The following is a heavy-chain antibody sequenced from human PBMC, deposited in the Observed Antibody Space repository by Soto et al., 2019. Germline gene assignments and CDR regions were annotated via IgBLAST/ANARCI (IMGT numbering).Heavy chain of an antibody. Sequence: XSVKVACNASGYPFTSYGIIWVRQAPGQGLEWMGWISAYNGNTNYAQKLQGRVTMTTDTSTSTAYMELRSLRSDDTAVYYCARDSGIVGLNFDYWGQRTLVTVSS. CDR2: ISAYNGNT. CDR3: ARDSGIVGLNFDY. J-gene: IGHJ4*02. CDR1: GYPFTSYG. D-gene: IGHD3-10*01. V-gene: IGHV1-18*04.